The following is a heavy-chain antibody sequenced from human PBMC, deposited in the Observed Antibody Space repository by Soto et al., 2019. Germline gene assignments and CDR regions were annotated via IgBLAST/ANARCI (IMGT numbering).Heavy chain of an antibody. D-gene: IGHD6-13*01. CDR3: ARLSSSWYLYY. J-gene: IGHJ4*02. CDR1: GGSISSSSYY. V-gene: IGHV4-39*01. CDR2: IYYSGST. Sequence: SETLSLTCTVSGGSISSSSYYWGWIRQPPGKGLEWIGSIYYSGSTYYNPSLKSRVTISVDTSKNQFSLKLSSVTAADTAVYYCARLSSSWYLYYWGQGTLVTVSS.